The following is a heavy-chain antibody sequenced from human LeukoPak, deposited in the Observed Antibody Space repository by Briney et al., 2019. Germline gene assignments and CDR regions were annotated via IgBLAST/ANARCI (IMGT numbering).Heavy chain of an antibody. CDR3: TRALDWQQLAPYFDY. Sequence: GGSLRLSCTASGFTFGDYAMSWVRQAPGKGLEWVGFIRSKAYGGTTEYAASVKGRFTISRDDSKSIAYLQMNSLKTEDTAVYYCTRALDWQQLAPYFDYWGQGTLVTVSS. V-gene: IGHV3-49*04. D-gene: IGHD6-13*01. J-gene: IGHJ4*02. CDR2: IRSKAYGGTT. CDR1: GFTFGDYA.